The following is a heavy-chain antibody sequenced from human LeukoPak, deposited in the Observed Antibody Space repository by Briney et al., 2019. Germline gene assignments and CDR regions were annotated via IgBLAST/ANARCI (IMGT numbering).Heavy chain of an antibody. D-gene: IGHD3-10*01. CDR2: IYPGDSDT. J-gene: IGHJ6*03. Sequence: GESLKISCKGSGYSFTSYWIGWVRQMPGKGLEWMGIIYPGDSDTRYSPSFQGQVTISADKSISTAYLQWSSLKASDTAMYYCARVGYYGSGSYLLGYYYYMDVWGKGTTVTVSS. CDR1: GYSFTSYW. V-gene: IGHV5-51*01. CDR3: ARVGYYGSGSYLLGYYYYMDV.